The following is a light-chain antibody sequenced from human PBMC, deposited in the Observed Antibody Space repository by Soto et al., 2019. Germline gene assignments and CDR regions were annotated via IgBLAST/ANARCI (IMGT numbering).Light chain of an antibody. J-gene: IGLJ1*01. CDR1: SSDVGNYNL. V-gene: IGLV2-23*02. Sequence: QSALTQPASVSGSPGQSITISCTGTSSDVGNYNLVSWYQQHPGKAPEVMIYGVSKRPSGVSIRFSGSKSGNTASLTISGLQTDDEADYYCCSYAGRSAPYVFGTGTKVTVL. CDR3: CSYAGRSAPYV. CDR2: GVS.